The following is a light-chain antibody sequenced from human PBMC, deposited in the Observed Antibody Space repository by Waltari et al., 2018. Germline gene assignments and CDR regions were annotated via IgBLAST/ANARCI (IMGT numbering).Light chain of an antibody. V-gene: IGLV3-1*01. CDR3: QAWDSSTAV. CDR1: KLGDKY. J-gene: IGLJ2*01. CDR2: QDT. Sequence: SYELTQPPSVSVSPGQTATITCSGDKLGDKYACWYPQKPGQSPLLVIYQDTKRPSGIPERFSGSNSGNTATLTISGTQAVDEADYYCQAWDSSTAVFGGGTELTVL.